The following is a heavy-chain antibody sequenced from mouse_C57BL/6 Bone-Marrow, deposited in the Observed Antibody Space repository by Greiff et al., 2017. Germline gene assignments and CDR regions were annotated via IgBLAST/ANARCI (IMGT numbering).Heavy chain of an antibody. J-gene: IGHJ4*01. Sequence: DVKLVESGGGLVQPGGSLNLSCAASGFTFSDYGMAWVRQAPRKGPEWVAFISTLAYSIYYADPVTGRFTISREDAKNSLYLEMSSLRAEETAMYYCARRDGSSSWYAMDYGGQGTAVTVAA. V-gene: IGHV5-15*04. CDR2: ISTLAYSI. D-gene: IGHD1-1*01. CDR1: GFTFSDYG. CDR3: ARRDGSSSWYAMDY.